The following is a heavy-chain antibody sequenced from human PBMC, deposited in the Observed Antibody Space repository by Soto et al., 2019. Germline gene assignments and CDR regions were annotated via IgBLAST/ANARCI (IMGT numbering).Heavy chain of an antibody. CDR3: AKDQYSSSPRGPDDY. CDR2: ISGSGGST. V-gene: IGHV3-23*01. D-gene: IGHD6-13*01. J-gene: IGHJ4*02. Sequence: GGSLRLSCAASGFTFSSYAMSWVRQAPGKGLEWVSAISGSGGSTYYADSVKGRFTTSRDNSKNTLYLQMNSLRAEDTAVYYCAKDQYSSSPRGPDDYWGQGTLVTSPQ. CDR1: GFTFSSYA.